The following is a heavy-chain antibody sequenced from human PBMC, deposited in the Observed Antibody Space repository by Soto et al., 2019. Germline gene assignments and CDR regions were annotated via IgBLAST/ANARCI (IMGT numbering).Heavy chain of an antibody. V-gene: IGHV1-18*01. Sequence: QIHLVQSGAEVKKPGASVMVSCKGSGYGFTTYGITWVRQAPGQGLEWMAWISAHNGNTNYAQKLQGRVTVTRDTSTSTAYMELRGLRSDDTAVYYCARGRYGDYWGQGALVTVSS. CDR1: GYGFTTYG. CDR3: ARGRYGDY. CDR2: ISAHNGNT. D-gene: IGHD1-1*01. J-gene: IGHJ4*02.